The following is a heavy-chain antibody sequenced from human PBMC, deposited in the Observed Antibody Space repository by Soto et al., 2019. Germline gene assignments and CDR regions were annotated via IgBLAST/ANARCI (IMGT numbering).Heavy chain of an antibody. J-gene: IGHJ6*03. CDR2: IKSKTDGGTT. CDR3: TTGIAAAVASYYMDV. Sequence: EVQLVESGGGLVKPGGSLRLSCAASGFTFSNAWMSWVRQAPGKGLEWVGRIKSKTDGGTTDYAAPVKGRFTISRDDSKNTLYLQMNSLKTEDTAVYYSTTGIAAAVASYYMDVWGKGTTVTVSS. V-gene: IGHV3-15*01. CDR1: GFTFSNAW. D-gene: IGHD6-13*01.